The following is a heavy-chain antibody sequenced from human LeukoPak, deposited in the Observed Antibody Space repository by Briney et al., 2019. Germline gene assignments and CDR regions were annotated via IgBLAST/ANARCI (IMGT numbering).Heavy chain of an antibody. Sequence: SETLSLTCAVYGGSSSGYYWSWIRQPPGKGLEWIGEINHSGSTNYNPSLKSRVTISVDTSKNQFSLKLSSVTAADTAVYYCARRHNRYYDSSGYSAPRAFDIWGQGTMVTVSS. D-gene: IGHD3-22*01. CDR3: ARRHNRYYDSSGYSAPRAFDI. CDR1: GGSSSGYY. CDR2: INHSGST. J-gene: IGHJ3*02. V-gene: IGHV4-34*01.